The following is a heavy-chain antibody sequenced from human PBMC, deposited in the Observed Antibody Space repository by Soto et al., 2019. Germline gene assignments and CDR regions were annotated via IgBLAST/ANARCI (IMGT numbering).Heavy chain of an antibody. CDR1: GGSISSGDYY. D-gene: IGHD1-26*01. V-gene: IGHV4-30-4*01. CDR2: IYYSGST. CDR3: ARSGWELPQFDY. J-gene: IGHJ4*02. Sequence: SETLSLTYTVSGGSISSGDYYWSWIRQPPGKGLEWIGYIYYSGSTYYNPSLKSRVTISVDTSKNQFSLKLSSVTAADTAVYYCARSGWELPQFDYWGQGTLVTVSS.